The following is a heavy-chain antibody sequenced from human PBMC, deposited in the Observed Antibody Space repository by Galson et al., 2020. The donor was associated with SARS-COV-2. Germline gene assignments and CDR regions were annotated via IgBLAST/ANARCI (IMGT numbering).Heavy chain of an antibody. CDR1: GFTFSSYA. D-gene: IGHD3-10*01. CDR3: ARVEYYGSGSYYGIVGFDY. Sequence: GGSLRLSCAASGFTFSSYAMHWVRQAPGKGLEWMAVISYDGSNKYYADSVKGRFTISRDNSKNTLYLQMNSLRAEDTAVYYCARVEYYGSGSYYGIVGFDYWGQGTLVTVSS. V-gene: IGHV3-30*04. CDR2: ISYDGSNK. J-gene: IGHJ4*02.